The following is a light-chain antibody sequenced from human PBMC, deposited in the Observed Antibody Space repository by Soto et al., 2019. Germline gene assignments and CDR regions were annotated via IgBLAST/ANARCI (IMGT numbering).Light chain of an antibody. J-gene: IGKJ4*01. V-gene: IGKV1-16*02. CDR3: QQYFTYPLT. CDR1: QAISNY. CDR2: AAS. Sequence: DIQMTQSPSSVSAAVGDTLTVTCRASQAISNYLAWFQQKPGKAPKSLIYAASRLHSGVPSKFSGSGFATNFTLTVSSLQPEDFATYYCQQYFTYPLTLGGGTKVDIK.